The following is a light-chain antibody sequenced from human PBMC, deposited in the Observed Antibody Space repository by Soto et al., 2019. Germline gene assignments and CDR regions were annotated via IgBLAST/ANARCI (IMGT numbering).Light chain of an antibody. J-gene: IGKJ1*01. CDR2: DAS. Sequence: ETVLTQSPATLSLSPGERATLSCRASQTVSNYLAWYQQKPGQAPRLLIYDASNRATGIPARFSGSGSGTDFTLTISSLQSEDFAVYYCQQYNNWPLTFGQGTKVDIK. CDR1: QTVSNY. V-gene: IGKV3-11*01. CDR3: QQYNNWPLT.